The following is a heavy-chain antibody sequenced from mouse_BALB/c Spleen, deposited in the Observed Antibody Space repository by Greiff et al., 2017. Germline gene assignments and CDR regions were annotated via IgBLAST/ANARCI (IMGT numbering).Heavy chain of an antibody. CDR2: IFPGSGNT. Sequence: QVQLQQSGPELVKPGASVKISCKASGYSFTSYYIHWVKQRPGQGLEWIGWIFPGSGNTKYNEKFKGKATLTADTSSSTAYMQLSSLTSEDSAVYFCARDGYDYDGFYAMDYWGQGTSVTVSS. CDR3: ARDGYDYDGFYAMDY. D-gene: IGHD2-4*01. CDR1: GYSFTSYY. J-gene: IGHJ4*01. V-gene: IGHV1-66*01.